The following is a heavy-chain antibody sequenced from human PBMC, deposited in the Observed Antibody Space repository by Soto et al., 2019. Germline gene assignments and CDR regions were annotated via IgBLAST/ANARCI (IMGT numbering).Heavy chain of an antibody. CDR3: ARRRESYYYYGMDV. CDR2: ISAYNGNT. CDR1: GYTLTSYG. Sequence: ASVKVSCKASGYTLTSYGISWVRQAPGQGLEWMGWISAYNGNTNYAQKLQGRVTMTTDTSTSTAYMELRSLRSDDTAVYYCARRRESYYYYGMDVWGQGTTVTVSS. J-gene: IGHJ6*02. V-gene: IGHV1-18*01.